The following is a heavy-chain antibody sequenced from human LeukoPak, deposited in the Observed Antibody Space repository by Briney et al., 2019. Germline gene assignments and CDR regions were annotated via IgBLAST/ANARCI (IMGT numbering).Heavy chain of an antibody. CDR2: IYTSGST. D-gene: IGHD5-12*01. CDR3: ARDLGRHSGYDHEPNWFDP. J-gene: IGHJ5*02. CDR1: GGSISSYY. Sequence: SETLSLTCTVSGGSISSYYWSWIRQPAGKGLEWIGRIYTSGSTNYNPSLKSRVTMSVDTSKNQFSLKLSSVTAADTAVYYCARDLGRHSGYDHEPNWFDPWGQGTLVTVSS. V-gene: IGHV4-4*07.